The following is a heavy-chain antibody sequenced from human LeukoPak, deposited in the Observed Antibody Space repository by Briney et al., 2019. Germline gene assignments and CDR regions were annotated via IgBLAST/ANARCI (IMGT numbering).Heavy chain of an antibody. Sequence: SSETLSLTCTVSGGSISDYYWSWIRQSPGKGLEWIGYIYHSGSTNYNPSLKSRVTMSVDTSKNQFSLTLSSVTAADTAVYYCAREAREELYPMAFIGWFDPWGQGTLVTVSS. J-gene: IGHJ5*02. CDR3: AREAREELYPMAFIGWFDP. CDR2: IYHSGST. CDR1: GGSISDYY. D-gene: IGHD1-7*01. V-gene: IGHV4-59*01.